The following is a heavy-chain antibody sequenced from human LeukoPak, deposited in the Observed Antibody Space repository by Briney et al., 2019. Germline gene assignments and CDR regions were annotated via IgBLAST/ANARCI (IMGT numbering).Heavy chain of an antibody. CDR3: ATTLIHGKYSSDDAFDI. V-gene: IGHV1-69*13. Sequence: EASVKVSCKASGDSFSNSAISWVRQAPGQGLEWMGGIIPSFGTPDYAQKFQGRVTITADESTSTVYLDLSSLRSDDAAVYFCATTLIHGKYSSDDAFDIWGQGTVVSVSS. D-gene: IGHD1-26*01. J-gene: IGHJ3*02. CDR2: IIPSFGTP. CDR1: GDSFSNSA.